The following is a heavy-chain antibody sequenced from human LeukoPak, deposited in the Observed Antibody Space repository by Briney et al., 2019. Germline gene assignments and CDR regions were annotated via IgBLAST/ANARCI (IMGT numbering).Heavy chain of an antibody. CDR2: ISGSGGST. V-gene: IGHV3-23*01. D-gene: IGHD3-3*01. CDR1: GFTFSSYA. Sequence: PGGSPRLSCAASGFTFSSYAMSWVRQAPGKGLEWVSAISGSGGSTYYADSVKGRFTISRDNSKNTLYLQMNSLRAEDTAVYYCAKSDLFGVVSSLDYWGQGTLVTVSS. CDR3: AKSDLFGVVSSLDY. J-gene: IGHJ4*02.